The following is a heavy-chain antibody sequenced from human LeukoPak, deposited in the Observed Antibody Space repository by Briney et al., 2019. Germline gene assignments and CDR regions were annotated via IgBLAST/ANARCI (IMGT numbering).Heavy chain of an antibody. CDR1: AGSISSGYYY. D-gene: IGHD4-17*01. Sequence: PSQTLSLTCPFSAGSISSGYYYWSWIRQHPGKGQEWSGYIYYSGSTYYNPSLMSRVTISVDTSKYQFSLKLSSETAADTAVYYCARTHYGDYDYWGQGTLVTVSS. CDR3: ARTHYGDYDY. V-gene: IGHV4-30-4*01. J-gene: IGHJ4*02. CDR2: IYYSGST.